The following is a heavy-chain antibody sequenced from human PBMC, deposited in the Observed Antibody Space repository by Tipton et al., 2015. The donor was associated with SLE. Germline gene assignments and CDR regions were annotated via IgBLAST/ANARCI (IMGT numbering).Heavy chain of an antibody. J-gene: IGHJ2*01. CDR3: VRDPQGYYYDSRGYFDL. CDR1: GGSISSGSYY. D-gene: IGHD3-22*01. Sequence: TLSLTCTVSGGSISSGSYYWSWIRQPAGKGLECFGRIYTRGRTNYNTSLKSRVTISVDTSKNQFSLKLSSMTAADTAMYYCVRDPQGYYYDSRGYFDLWGRGTLVTVSS. V-gene: IGHV4-61*02. CDR2: IYTRGRT.